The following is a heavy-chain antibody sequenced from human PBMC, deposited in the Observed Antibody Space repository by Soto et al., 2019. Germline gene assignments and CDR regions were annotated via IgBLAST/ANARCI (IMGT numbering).Heavy chain of an antibody. CDR1: GFTFSSYG. CDR2: IWYDGSNK. CDR3: ARDPTPARVAVDNWFDP. J-gene: IGHJ5*02. Sequence: QVQLVESGGGVVQPGRSLRLSCAASGFTFSSYGTHWVRQAPGKGLEWVAVIWYDGSNKYYADSVKGRFTISRDNSKNTLYLQMNSLRAEDTAVYYCARDPTPARVAVDNWFDPWGQGTLVTVSS. D-gene: IGHD6-19*01. V-gene: IGHV3-33*01.